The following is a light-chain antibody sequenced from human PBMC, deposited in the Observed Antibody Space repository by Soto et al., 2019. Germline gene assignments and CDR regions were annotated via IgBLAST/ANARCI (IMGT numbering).Light chain of an antibody. CDR3: QSYDSSLSGVV. J-gene: IGLJ2*01. Sequence: QSVLTQPPSVSGXXXXXXXISCTGSSSNIGARYDVHWYQQLPGTAPKLLIYDDINRPSGVPDRFSGSKSGTSASLAITGLQAEDEAEYYCQSYDSSLSGVVFGGGTKLTVL. V-gene: IGLV1-40*01. CDR1: SSNIGARYD. CDR2: DDI.